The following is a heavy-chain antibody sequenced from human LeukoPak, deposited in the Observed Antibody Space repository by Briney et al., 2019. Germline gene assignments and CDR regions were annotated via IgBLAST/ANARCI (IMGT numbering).Heavy chain of an antibody. CDR3: ASSIVYCSSTSCYFN. CDR1: GYTFTGYF. V-gene: IGHV1-2*02. Sequence: ASVKVSCKASGYTFTGYFMHWVRQAPGQGLEGMGWINPNSGGTNYAQKFRGRVTMTRDTSISTAYMELSSLRSDDTAVYYCASSIVYCSSTSCYFNWGQGTLVTVSS. D-gene: IGHD2-2*01. CDR2: INPNSGGT. J-gene: IGHJ4*02.